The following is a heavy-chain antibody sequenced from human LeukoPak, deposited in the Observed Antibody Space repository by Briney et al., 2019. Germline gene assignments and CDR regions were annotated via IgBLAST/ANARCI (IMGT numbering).Heavy chain of an antibody. CDR3: ARVRYYYDSRRAFDI. V-gene: IGHV4-34*01. CDR1: GGSFSGYY. D-gene: IGHD3-22*01. CDR2: INHSGST. J-gene: IGHJ3*02. Sequence: SETLSFTCAVYGGSFSGYYWSWIRQPPGKGLEWIGEINHSGSTNYNPSLKSRVTISVDTSKNQFSLKLSSVTAADTAVYYCARVRYYYDSRRAFDIWGQGTMVTVSS.